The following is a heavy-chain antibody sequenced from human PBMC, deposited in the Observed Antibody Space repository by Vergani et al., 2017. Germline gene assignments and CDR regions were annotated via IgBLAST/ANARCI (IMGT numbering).Heavy chain of an antibody. CDR2: ISSSSSTI. V-gene: IGHV3-48*01. CDR3: ARNQQWLGLYYYYGMDV. J-gene: IGHJ6*02. D-gene: IGHD6-19*01. CDR1: GFTFSSYS. Sequence: EVQLVESGGGLVQPGGSLRLSCAASGFTFSSYSMNWVRQAPGKGLEWVSYISSSSSTIYYADSVKGRFTISRDNAKTSLYLQMNSLRAEDTAVYYCARNQQWLGLYYYYGMDVWGQGTTVTVSS.